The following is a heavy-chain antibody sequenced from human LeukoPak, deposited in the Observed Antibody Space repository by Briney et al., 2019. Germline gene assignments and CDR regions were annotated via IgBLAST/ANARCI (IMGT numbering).Heavy chain of an antibody. V-gene: IGHV3-48*04. J-gene: IGHJ4*02. CDR3: ASPHYYDSSGYYSWAYDY. CDR2: ISSSSSTI. Sequence: GGSLRLSCAASGFTFSSYSMNWVRQAPGKGLEWVSYISSSSSTIYYADSVKGRFTISRDNAKNSLYLQMNSLRAEDTAVYYCASPHYYDSSGYYSWAYDYWGQGTLVTVSS. D-gene: IGHD3-22*01. CDR1: GFTFSSYS.